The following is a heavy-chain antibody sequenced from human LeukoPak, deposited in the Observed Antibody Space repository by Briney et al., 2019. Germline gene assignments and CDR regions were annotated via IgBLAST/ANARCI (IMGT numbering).Heavy chain of an antibody. CDR3: ARDGGGVSSWVSH. V-gene: IGHV5-10-1*01. CDR1: GYKVSTYW. J-gene: IGHJ4*02. D-gene: IGHD2-8*02. Sequence: GESLKISCKGSGYKVSTYWISWVRQMPGKGLEWMGRIDPGDSFTKYRPSLVGRVTISADKSLSTVYLKWSSLKASDTAIYYCARDGGGVSSWVSHWGQGTLVTVSS. CDR2: IDPGDSFT.